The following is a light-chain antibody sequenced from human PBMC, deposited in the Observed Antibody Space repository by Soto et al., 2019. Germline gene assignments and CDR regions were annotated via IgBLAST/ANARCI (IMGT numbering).Light chain of an antibody. Sequence: DIVMTQSPLSLSVTPGEPASISCRSSQSLLQSNGYNYLDWYLQKPGQSPQLLIYLGSNRASGVPDRFSGSGSGTDFTLKISRVEAEDVGVHYCMQALQTPPTFGQGTKVEIK. CDR2: LGS. CDR3: MQALQTPPT. J-gene: IGKJ1*01. CDR1: QSLLQSNGYNY. V-gene: IGKV2-28*01.